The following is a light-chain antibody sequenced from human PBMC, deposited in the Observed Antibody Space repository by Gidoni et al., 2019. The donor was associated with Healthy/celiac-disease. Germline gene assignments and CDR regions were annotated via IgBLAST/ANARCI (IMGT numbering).Light chain of an antibody. CDR3: QQRSNWPQVT. CDR2: DAS. Sequence: EIVLTQSPATLSLSPGERATLSCRASQSVSSYLAWYQQKPGQAPRLIIYDASNSATGIPARFSGSGSGTDFTLTISSLEPEDFAVYYCQQRSNWPQVTFGHGTKVDIK. J-gene: IGKJ3*01. V-gene: IGKV3-11*01. CDR1: QSVSSY.